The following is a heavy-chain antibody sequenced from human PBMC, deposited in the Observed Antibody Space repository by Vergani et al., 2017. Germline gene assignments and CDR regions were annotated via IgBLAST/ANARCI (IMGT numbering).Heavy chain of an antibody. J-gene: IGHJ4*02. V-gene: IGHV1-69*02. Sequence: QVQLVQSGAEVKKPGSSVKVSCKASGGTFSSYTISWVRQAPGQGLEWMGRIIPILGIANYAQKFQGRVTITADKSTSTAYMELSSLRSEDTAVYYCATKILVGIVGATYYFDYWGQGTLVTVSS. CDR2: IIPILGIA. CDR3: ATKILVGIVGATYYFDY. CDR1: GGTFSSYT. D-gene: IGHD1-26*01.